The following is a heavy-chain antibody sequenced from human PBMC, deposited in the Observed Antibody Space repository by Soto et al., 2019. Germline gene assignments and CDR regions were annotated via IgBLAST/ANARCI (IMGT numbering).Heavy chain of an antibody. CDR1: GGTFNNYV. CDR3: AGRCDIPNCLGHFHY. CDR2: IIPIFGTP. V-gene: IGHV1-69*06. D-gene: IGHD1-1*01. Sequence: SVKVSCKASGGTFNNYVINWVRQAPGQGLEWMAGIIPIFGTPNYAQKFQGRVTITADKSTSTAYMELNSLRSEDTAVYYCAGRCDIPNCLGHFHYWGQGTLVTVSS. J-gene: IGHJ4*02.